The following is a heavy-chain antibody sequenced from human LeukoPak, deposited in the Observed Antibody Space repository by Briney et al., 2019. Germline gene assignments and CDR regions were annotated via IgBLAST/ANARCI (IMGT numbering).Heavy chain of an antibody. J-gene: IGHJ4*02. CDR2: INTDGSST. CDR3: AKEGINNFPYV. V-gene: IGHV3-74*01. Sequence: PGGSLRLSCAASGFTFGSYWMHWVRQAPGKGLVWVSRINTDGSSTSYADSVKGRFTISRDNAKNTLYLQMNSLRAEDTAVYYCAKEGINNFPYVWGQGTLVTVSS. D-gene: IGHD2/OR15-2a*01. CDR1: GFTFGSYW.